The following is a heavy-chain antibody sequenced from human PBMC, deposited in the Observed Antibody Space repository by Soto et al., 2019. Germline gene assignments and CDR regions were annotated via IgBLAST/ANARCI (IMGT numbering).Heavy chain of an antibody. D-gene: IGHD5-18*01. CDR2: IIPIFGTA. V-gene: IGHV1-69*01. Sequence: QVQLVQSGAEVKKPGSSVKVSCKASGGTFSSYALSWVRPAPGQGLEWMGGIIPIFGTANYAQKFQGRVRITAAESTSTAYMELSSLRSENPAVYYCARGYSYVMYYFVCRGQGTLGTVSS. J-gene: IGHJ4*02. CDR3: ARGYSYVMYYFVC. CDR1: GGTFSSYA.